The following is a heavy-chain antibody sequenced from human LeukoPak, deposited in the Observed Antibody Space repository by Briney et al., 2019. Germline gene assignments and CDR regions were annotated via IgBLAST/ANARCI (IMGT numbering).Heavy chain of an antibody. D-gene: IGHD2-15*01. CDR2: IYYSGST. V-gene: IGHV4-59*02. CDR3: ARVATPNWFDP. Sequence: SETLSLTCTVSGGSVTSYYCNWIRQPPGKGLEWIGYIYYSGSTNYNPSLKSRVTISVDTSKNQFSLKLSSVTAADTAVYYCARVATPNWFDPWGQGTLVTVSS. J-gene: IGHJ5*02. CDR1: GGSVTSYY.